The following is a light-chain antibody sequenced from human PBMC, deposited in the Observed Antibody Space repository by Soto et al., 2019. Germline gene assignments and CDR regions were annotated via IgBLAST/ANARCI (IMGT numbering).Light chain of an antibody. CDR2: DVS. J-gene: IGLJ2*01. V-gene: IGLV2-14*01. CDR1: SSDVGGYNS. Sequence: HYALTQPASVSGSPGQSITISCTGTSSDVGGYNSVSWYQQHPGKAPKLMIYDVSNRPSGLSNRFSGSKSGNTASLTISGLQAEDEADYYFSSYTSSSTVEFGGGTKLTVL. CDR3: SSYTSSSTVE.